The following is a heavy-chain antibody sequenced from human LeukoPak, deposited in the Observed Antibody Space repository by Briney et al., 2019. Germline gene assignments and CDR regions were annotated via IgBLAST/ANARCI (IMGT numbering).Heavy chain of an antibody. J-gene: IGHJ6*02. CDR1: GYTFTSYG. V-gene: IGHV1-18*01. D-gene: IGHD3-10*01. Sequence: ASVKVSCKASGYTFTSYGISWVRQAPGQGLEWMGWISAYNGNTNYAQKLRGRVTMTTDTSTSTAYMELRSLRSDDTAVYYCARPYGSALYYYYGMDVWGQGTTVTVSS. CDR3: ARPYGSALYYYYGMDV. CDR2: ISAYNGNT.